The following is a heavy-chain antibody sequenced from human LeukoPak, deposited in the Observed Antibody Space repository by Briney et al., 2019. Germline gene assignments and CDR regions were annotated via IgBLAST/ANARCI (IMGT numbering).Heavy chain of an antibody. V-gene: IGHV4-4*07. CDR3: AREPDP. CDR1: GGSISGYY. J-gene: IGHJ5*02. CDR2: IYTSGYA. Sequence: SSETLSLTCTVSGGSISGYYWGWIRQPAGKGLEWIGRIYTSGYATYNPSLKSRVTMSVDTSKNQFSLRLSSVTAADTAVYYCAREPDPWGQGTQVTVSS.